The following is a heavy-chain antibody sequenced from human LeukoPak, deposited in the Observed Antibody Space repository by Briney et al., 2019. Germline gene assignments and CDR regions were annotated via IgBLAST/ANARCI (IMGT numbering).Heavy chain of an antibody. J-gene: IGHJ4*02. D-gene: IGHD3-10*01. CDR2: ITNNGGST. Sequence: GASLRLSCSASGFTFSSYAMHWVRQAPGKGLEYVSAITNNGGSTYYADSVKGRFTISRDNSKNSLYLQMSSLRAEDTAVYYCVKTSGSSYYTFDYWGQGTLVIDSS. V-gene: IGHV3-64D*09. CDR3: VKTSGSSYYTFDY. CDR1: GFTFSSYA.